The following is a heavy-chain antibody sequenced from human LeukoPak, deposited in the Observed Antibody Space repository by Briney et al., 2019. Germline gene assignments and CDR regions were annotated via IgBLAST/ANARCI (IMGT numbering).Heavy chain of an antibody. CDR2: IKEDGSEK. Sequence: GGSLRLSCAASVFTFSTYWMTWVRHAPWKGREWVVSIKEDGSEKHYVDSVKGRFTISRDNGKNSLYLQMNSLRAEDTAVYYCARDSGWWRFDFWGQGTLVTVSS. D-gene: IGHD6-13*01. J-gene: IGHJ4*02. V-gene: IGHV3-7*03. CDR3: ARDSGWWRFDF. CDR1: VFTFSTYW.